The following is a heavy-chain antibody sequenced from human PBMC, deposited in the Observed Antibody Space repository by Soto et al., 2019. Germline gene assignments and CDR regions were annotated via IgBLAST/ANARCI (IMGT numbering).Heavy chain of an antibody. D-gene: IGHD6-19*01. CDR3: ARGNTEQWLMVGGDY. CDR1: GFTFSSYA. V-gene: IGHV3-64*01. CDR2: ISSNGGST. Sequence: GGSLRLSCAASGFTFSSYAMHWVRQAPGKGLEYVSAISSNGGSTYYANSVKGRFTISRDNSKNTLYLQMGSLRAEDMAVYYCARGNTEQWLMVGGDYWGQGTLVTVSS. J-gene: IGHJ4*02.